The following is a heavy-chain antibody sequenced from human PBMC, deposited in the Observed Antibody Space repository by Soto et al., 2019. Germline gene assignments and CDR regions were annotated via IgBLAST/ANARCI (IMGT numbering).Heavy chain of an antibody. Sequence: GGSLRLSCAASGFTFSSYDMHWVRQAPGKGLEWVSAIGTAGDTYYPGSVKGRFTISRENAKNSLYLQMNSLRAGDTAVYYCARKAARGAFDIWGQGTMVTVSS. CDR1: GFTFSSYD. CDR2: IGTAGDT. D-gene: IGHD6-13*01. J-gene: IGHJ3*02. V-gene: IGHV3-13*01. CDR3: ARKAARGAFDI.